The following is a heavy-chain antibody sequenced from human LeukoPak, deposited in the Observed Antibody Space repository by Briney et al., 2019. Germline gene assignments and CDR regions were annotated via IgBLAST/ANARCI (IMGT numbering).Heavy chain of an antibody. CDR2: ISYDGSNK. D-gene: IGHD3-3*01. CDR3: ATGGKFDFWSGYHIDN. J-gene: IGHJ4*02. CDR1: GFTFSSNA. V-gene: IGHV3-30*04. Sequence: GGSLRLSCEVSGFTFSSNAMHWVRQAPGQGLEWVAVISYDGSNKNFADSVKGRFTVSRDNSKHTLYLHMNSLRSDDTAMYYCATGGKFDFWSGYHIDNWGQGTLVTVSS.